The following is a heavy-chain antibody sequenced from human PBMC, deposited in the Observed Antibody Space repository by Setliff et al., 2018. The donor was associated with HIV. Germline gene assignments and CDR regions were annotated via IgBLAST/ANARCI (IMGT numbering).Heavy chain of an antibody. J-gene: IGHJ6*03. CDR1: GFTFSSYW. CDR3: ARDMAAGVYYNFWSGYYGYYMDV. CDR2: IKQDGSEK. V-gene: IGHV3-7*01. D-gene: IGHD3-3*01. Sequence: AGGSLRLSCAASGFTFSSYWMSWVRQAPGKGLEWVANIKQDGSEKYYVDSVKGRFTISRDNAKNSLYLQMNSLRAEDTAVYYCARDMAAGVYYNFWSGYYGYYMDVWGKGTTVTVSS.